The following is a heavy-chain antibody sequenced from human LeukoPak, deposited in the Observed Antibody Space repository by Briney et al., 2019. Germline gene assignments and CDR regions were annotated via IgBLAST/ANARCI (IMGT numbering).Heavy chain of an antibody. CDR2: IKSKTDGGTT. Sequence: KAGGSLRLSCAASGFTFSNAWMNWVRQAPGKGLEWVGRIKSKTDGGTTDYAAPVKGRFTISRDDSKNTLYLQMNSLKTEDTAVYYCTTEDPNDNGDPTGDYWGQGILVTVSS. J-gene: IGHJ4*02. V-gene: IGHV3-15*07. CDR1: GFTFSNAW. CDR3: TTEDPNDNGDPTGDY. D-gene: IGHD4-17*01.